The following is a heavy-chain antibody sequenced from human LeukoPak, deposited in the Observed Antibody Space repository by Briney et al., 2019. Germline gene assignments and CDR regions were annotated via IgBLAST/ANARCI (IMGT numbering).Heavy chain of an antibody. V-gene: IGHV4-59*01. D-gene: IGHD1-14*01. CDR1: GGSISSYY. Sequence: SETLSLTCTVSGGSISSYYWSWIRQPPGKGLEWIGYIYYSGSTNYNPSLKSRVTISVDTSKNQFFLKLSSVTAADTAVYYCARFDVDHACAFDIWGQGTMVTVSS. J-gene: IGHJ3*02. CDR2: IYYSGST. CDR3: ARFDVDHACAFDI.